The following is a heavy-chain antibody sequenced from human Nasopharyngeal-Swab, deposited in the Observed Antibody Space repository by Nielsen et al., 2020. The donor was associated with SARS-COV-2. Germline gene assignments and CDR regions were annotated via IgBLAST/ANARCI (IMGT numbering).Heavy chain of an antibody. Sequence: GESLKISCAASGFTFSSYGMHWVRQAPGKGLGWVAVIWYDGSNKYYTNSVKGRFTISRDNSKNTPYLQMNSLRAEDTAVYYCARDPVYSVRRNEGTGGYFDYWGQGTLVTVSS. CDR1: GFTFSSYG. J-gene: IGHJ4*02. CDR3: ARDPVYSVRRNEGTGGYFDY. CDR2: IWYDGSNK. V-gene: IGHV3-33*01. D-gene: IGHD1-1*01.